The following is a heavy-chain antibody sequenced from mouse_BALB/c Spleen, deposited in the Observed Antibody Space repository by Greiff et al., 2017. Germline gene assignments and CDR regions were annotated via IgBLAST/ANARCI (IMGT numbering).Heavy chain of an antibody. CDR2: IYPGNSDT. CDR1: GYTFTSYW. J-gene: IGHJ4*01. Sequence: EVQLQQSGTVLARPGASVKTSCKASGYTFTSYWMHWVKQRPGQGLEWIGAIYPGNSDTSYNQKFKGKAKLTAVTSTSTAYMELSSLTNEDSAVYYCTRCYEYAMDYWGQGTSVTVSS. V-gene: IGHV1-5*01. D-gene: IGHD2-3*01. CDR3: TRCYEYAMDY.